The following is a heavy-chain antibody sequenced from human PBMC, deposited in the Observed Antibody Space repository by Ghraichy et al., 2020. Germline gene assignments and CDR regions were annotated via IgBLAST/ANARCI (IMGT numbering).Heavy chain of an antibody. CDR1: GYSFTTYW. CDR2: IDLSDSYT. CDR3: ARHVCRSTTCHNFGMDV. V-gene: IGHV5-10-1*01. D-gene: IGHD2-2*02. J-gene: IGHJ6*02. Sequence: ESLNISCKGSGYSFTTYWISWVRQMPGKGLEWMGMIDLSDSYTKYSPSFQGHVTISADKSISTAYLQWSSLKASDTAIYYCARHVCRSTTCHNFGMDVWGQGTMVTVSS.